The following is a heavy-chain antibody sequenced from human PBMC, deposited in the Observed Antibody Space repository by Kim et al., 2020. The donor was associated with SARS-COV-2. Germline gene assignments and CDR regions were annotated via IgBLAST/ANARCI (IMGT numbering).Heavy chain of an antibody. D-gene: IGHD3-10*01. CDR1: GFTFTDYY. V-gene: IGHV3-11*06. CDR2: ISSSTTNT. J-gene: IGHJ4*02. CDR3: ARVDYYGSGSYSPLDY. Sequence: GGSLRLSCAASGFTFTDYYISWIRQAPGKGLEWLSYISSSTTNTNYADSVKGRFIISRDNAKNSLYLQMNSLTAEDTAVYYCARVDYYGSGSYSPLDYWGQGTLVTVPS.